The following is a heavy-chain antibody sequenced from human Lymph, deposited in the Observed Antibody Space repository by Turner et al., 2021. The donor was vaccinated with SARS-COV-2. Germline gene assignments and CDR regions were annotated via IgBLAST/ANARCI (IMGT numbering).Heavy chain of an antibody. J-gene: IGHJ4*02. D-gene: IGHD4-17*01. V-gene: IGHV3-21*01. Sequence: EVQLVESGGGLVKPGGSVRLPCAASGFTFSSDSMNWVRQAPGKGLEWVSSITFTSIYIYDADSVKGRFTISRDNAKNSLYLQMSSLGAEDTAVYYCARGPPDYPYYFDYWGQGTLVTVSS. CDR1: GFTFSSDS. CDR2: ITFTSIYI. CDR3: ARGPPDYPYYFDY.